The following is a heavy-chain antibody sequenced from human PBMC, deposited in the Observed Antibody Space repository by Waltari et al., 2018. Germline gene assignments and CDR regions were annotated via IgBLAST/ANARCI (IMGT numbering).Heavy chain of an antibody. D-gene: IGHD6-13*01. J-gene: IGHJ4*02. CDR3: ARRIIAAADSYFDY. CDR2: IIPILGIA. Sequence: QVQLVQSGAEVKKPGSSVKVSCKASGGTFSSYTISWVRQAPGQGLEWMGRIIPILGIANYAQKVQGRVTITADKSTSTAYMELSSLRSEDTAVYYCARRIIAAADSYFDYWGQGTLVTVSS. CDR1: GGTFSSYT. V-gene: IGHV1-69*02.